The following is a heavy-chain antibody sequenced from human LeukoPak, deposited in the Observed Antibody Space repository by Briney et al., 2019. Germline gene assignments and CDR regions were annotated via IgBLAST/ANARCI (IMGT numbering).Heavy chain of an antibody. Sequence: ASVKVSCKASGYTFTGYYMHWVRQAPGQGLEWMGWINPNSGGTNYAQKFQGWVTMTRDTSISTAYMELSRLRSDDTAVYYCARDHVLVVPAAIGGYYYGMDVWGQGTTVTVSS. J-gene: IGHJ6*02. V-gene: IGHV1-2*04. CDR3: ARDHVLVVPAAIGGYYYGMDV. CDR2: INPNSGGT. CDR1: GYTFTGYY. D-gene: IGHD2-2*01.